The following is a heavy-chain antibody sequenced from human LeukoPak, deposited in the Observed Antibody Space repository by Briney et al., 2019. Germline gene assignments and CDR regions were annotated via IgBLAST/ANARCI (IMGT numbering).Heavy chain of an antibody. V-gene: IGHV1-69*06. Sequence: SVKVSCKASGYTFTSYAISWVRQAPGQGLEWMGGIIPIFGTANYAQKFQGRVTITADKSTSTAYMELSSLRSEDTAVYYCARTPTPLNWFDPWGQGTLVTVSS. CDR1: GYTFTSYA. CDR3: ARTPTPLNWFDP. D-gene: IGHD2-15*01. CDR2: IIPIFGTA. J-gene: IGHJ5*02.